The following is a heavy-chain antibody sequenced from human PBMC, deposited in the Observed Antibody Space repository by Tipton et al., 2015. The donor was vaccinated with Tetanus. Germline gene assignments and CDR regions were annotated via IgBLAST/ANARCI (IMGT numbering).Heavy chain of an antibody. J-gene: IGHJ6*02. D-gene: IGHD2-21*02. Sequence: GSLRLSCVASGFTFSSYSMNWVRQAPGKGLEWVSSISSSSSYIYYADSVKGRFTISRDNAKNSLYLQMNSLRAEDTAVYYCAKDTGVTPHYGMDVWGQGTTVTVSS. CDR2: ISSSSSYI. CDR1: GFTFSSYS. CDR3: AKDTGVTPHYGMDV. V-gene: IGHV3-21*01.